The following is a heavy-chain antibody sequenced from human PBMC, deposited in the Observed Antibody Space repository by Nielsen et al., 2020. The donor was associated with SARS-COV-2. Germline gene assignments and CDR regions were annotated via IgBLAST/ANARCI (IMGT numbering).Heavy chain of an antibody. CDR2: ISSSSSTI. J-gene: IGHJ6*02. D-gene: IGHD3-22*01. V-gene: IGHV3-48*02. Sequence: GGSLRLSCAASGFTFSSYSMNWVRQAPGKGLEWVSYISSSSSTIYYADSVKGRFTISRDNAKNSLYLQMNSLRDEDTAVYYCARERYYYDSSGYRAKGMDVWGQGTTVTISS. CDR1: GFTFSSYS. CDR3: ARERYYYDSSGYRAKGMDV.